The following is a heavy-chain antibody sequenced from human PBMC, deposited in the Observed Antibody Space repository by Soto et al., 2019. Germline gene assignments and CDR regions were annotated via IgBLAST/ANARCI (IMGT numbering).Heavy chain of an antibody. CDR3: ARDWKPGSWSDLNYYGMDV. V-gene: IGHV1-18*01. CDR2: ISAYNGNT. Sequence: QVQLVQSGAEVKKPGASVKVSCKASGYTFTSYGISWVRQAPGQGLEWMGWISAYNGNTNYAQKLQGRVAMTTDTSTSTAYMELRSLRSDDTAVYYCARDWKPGSWSDLNYYGMDVWGQGTTVTVSS. J-gene: IGHJ6*02. D-gene: IGHD6-13*01. CDR1: GYTFTSYG.